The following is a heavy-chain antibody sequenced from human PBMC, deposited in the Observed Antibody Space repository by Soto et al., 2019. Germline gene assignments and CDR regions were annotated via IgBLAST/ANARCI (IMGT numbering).Heavy chain of an antibody. CDR1: GYTFTSYG. J-gene: IGHJ4*02. V-gene: IGHV1-18*01. CDR2: ISAYNGNT. Sequence: ASVKVSCKASGYTFTSYGISWLRQAPGQGLEWMGWISAYNGNTNYAQKLQGRVTMTTDTSTSTAYMELRSLRSDDTAVYYFAVVYCGGDCYRPLYFDYWGQGTLVSVSS. D-gene: IGHD2-21*02. CDR3: AVVYCGGDCYRPLYFDY.